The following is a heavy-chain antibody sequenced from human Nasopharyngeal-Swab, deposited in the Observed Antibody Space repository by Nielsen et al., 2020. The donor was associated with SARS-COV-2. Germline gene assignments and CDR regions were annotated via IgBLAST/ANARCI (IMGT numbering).Heavy chain of an antibody. D-gene: IGHD3-22*01. CDR3: AREGTTYYYDSSGYYSEYYFDY. V-gene: IGHV3-53*01. Sequence: WIRQPPGKGLEWVSVIYSGGSTYYADSVKGRFTISRDNSKNTLYLKMNSLRAEDTAVYYCAREGTTYYYDSSGYYSEYYFDYWGQGTLVTVSS. J-gene: IGHJ4*02. CDR2: IYSGGST.